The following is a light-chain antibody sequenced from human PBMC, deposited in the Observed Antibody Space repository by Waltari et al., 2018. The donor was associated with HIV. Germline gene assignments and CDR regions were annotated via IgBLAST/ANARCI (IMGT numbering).Light chain of an antibody. CDR2: DVT. J-gene: IGLJ3*02. CDR1: SRDVGDYNY. V-gene: IGLV2-11*01. CDR3: CSYTGTYTLL. Sequence: QSALTQPRSVSGSPGPSVPISCTGTSRDVGDYNYVSWYQQHPGKAPKVMIYDVTKRPSGVPDRFAGSKSGNTASLTISGLQAEDEADYYCCSYTGTYTLLFGGGTKLTVL.